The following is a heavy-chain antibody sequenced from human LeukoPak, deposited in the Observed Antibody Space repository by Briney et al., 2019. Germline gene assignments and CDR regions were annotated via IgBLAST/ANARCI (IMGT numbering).Heavy chain of an antibody. J-gene: IGHJ4*02. CDR1: GVSVSHSNW. CDR3: ATYYDRSGHKPDY. CDR2: GHPSEGT. D-gene: IGHD3-22*01. V-gene: IGHV4-4*01. Sequence: PAETLSLTCAVSGVSVSHSNWWTWVRQPPGKGLEWIGEGHPSEGTNYNPSLKSRVTISLDKSKNQFSLELNSVTAADTAIYSCATYYDRSGHKPDYWGQGTLVTVSS.